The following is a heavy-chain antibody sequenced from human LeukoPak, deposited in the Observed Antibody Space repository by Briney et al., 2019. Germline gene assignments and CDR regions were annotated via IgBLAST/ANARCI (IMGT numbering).Heavy chain of an antibody. CDR1: GFSFSNYG. J-gene: IGHJ4*02. CDR3: AKPTNGSGSFLIDY. D-gene: IGHD1-26*01. Sequence: GGSLRLSCAASGFSFSNYGMHWVRQAPGKGLEWVAVIWDDGSYKYYADSVKGRFTISGDNSKNTLYLQITSLRAEDTAVYYCAKPTNGSGSFLIDYLGQGTLVTVSS. V-gene: IGHV3-30*02. CDR2: IWDDGSYK.